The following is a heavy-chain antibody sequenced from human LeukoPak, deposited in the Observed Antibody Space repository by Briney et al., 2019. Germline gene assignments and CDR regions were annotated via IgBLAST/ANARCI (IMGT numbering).Heavy chain of an antibody. Sequence: GGSLRLSCAASGFSFSRYWMHWVRQAPGKGLEWVAVISHDGSNTDYTDSVKGRFTISRDNSKNTLYLQMNSLRAEDTAVYYCAKEMKPWMHFDYWGQGTLVTVSS. V-gene: IGHV3-30*18. D-gene: IGHD5-12*01. CDR2: ISHDGSNT. CDR1: GFSFSRYW. CDR3: AKEMKPWMHFDY. J-gene: IGHJ4*02.